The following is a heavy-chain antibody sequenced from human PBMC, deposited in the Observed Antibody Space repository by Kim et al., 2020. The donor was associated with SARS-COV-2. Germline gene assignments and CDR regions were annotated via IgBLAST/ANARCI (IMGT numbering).Heavy chain of an antibody. CDR1: GGSISSYY. D-gene: IGHD2-15*01. J-gene: IGHJ4*02. CDR3: ARDPDCSGGSCYGGYFDY. Sequence: SETLSLTCTVSGGSISSYYWSWIRQPPGKGLEWIGYIYYSGSTNYNPSLKSRVTISVDTSKNQFSLKLSSVTAADTAVYYCARDPDCSGGSCYGGYFDYWGQGTLVTVSS. V-gene: IGHV4-59*13. CDR2: IYYSGST.